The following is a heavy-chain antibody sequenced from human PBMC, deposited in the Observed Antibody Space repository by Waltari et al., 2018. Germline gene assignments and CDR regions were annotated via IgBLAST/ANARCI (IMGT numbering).Heavy chain of an antibody. CDR1: GGSFSGYY. Sequence: QVQLQQWGAGLLKPSETLPLTCAVYGGSFSGYYWSWIRQPPGKGLEWIGEINHSGSTNYNPSLKSRVTISVDTSKNQFSLKLSSVTAADTAVYYCARAPLVIGYYFDYWGQGTLATVSS. V-gene: IGHV4-34*01. CDR2: INHSGST. J-gene: IGHJ4*02. D-gene: IGHD3-9*01. CDR3: ARAPLVIGYYFDY.